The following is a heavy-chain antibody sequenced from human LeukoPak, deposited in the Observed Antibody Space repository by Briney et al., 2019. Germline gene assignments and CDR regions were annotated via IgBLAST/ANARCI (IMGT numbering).Heavy chain of an antibody. CDR1: GYTFTSSN. CDR2: MHPNNGDT. V-gene: IGHV1-8*03. Sequence: GASVKVSCTASGYTFTSSNINWVRQAPGHELEWMAWMHPNNGDTGYAQKFQDRVTVTSNTSISTAYMELRSLTSEDTAVYYCARELIVLEPAARRYNYYMDVWGIGTTVSVSS. J-gene: IGHJ6*03. CDR3: ARELIVLEPAARRYNYYMDV. D-gene: IGHD2-2*01.